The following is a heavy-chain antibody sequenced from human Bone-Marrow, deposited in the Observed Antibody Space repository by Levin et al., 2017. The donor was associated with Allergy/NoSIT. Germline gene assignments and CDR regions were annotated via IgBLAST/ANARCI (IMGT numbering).Heavy chain of an antibody. CDR3: VRDQLQYSYGHFDL. CDR2: ISSSDSTI. J-gene: IGHJ4*02. V-gene: IGHV3-48*03. D-gene: IGHD5-18*01. CDR1: GFSFSSYE. Sequence: GGSLRLSCAASGFSFSSYEMNWVRQAPGKGLEWISYISSSDSTIYYADSVKGRFTISRDNAQNSLFLEMNNLRGEDTAIYYCVRDQLQYSYGHFDLWGQGTLVTVSS.